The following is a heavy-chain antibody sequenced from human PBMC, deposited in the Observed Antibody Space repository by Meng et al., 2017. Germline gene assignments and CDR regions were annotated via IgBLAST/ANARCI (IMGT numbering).Heavy chain of an antibody. D-gene: IGHD4-17*01. Sequence: QVSGVQSVGEVKKAWASVKVSCKASGYNYTGYDMHGVRQAPGQGLEWMGRINTNRGGTNYEQKMQGRVTMTRDTSISTAYMELSRLRADDTAVYYCYGDYSQGPNWGQGTLVTVSS. CDR1: GYNYTGYD. CDR3: YGDYSQGPN. J-gene: IGHJ4*02. V-gene: IGHV1-2*06. CDR2: INTNRGGT.